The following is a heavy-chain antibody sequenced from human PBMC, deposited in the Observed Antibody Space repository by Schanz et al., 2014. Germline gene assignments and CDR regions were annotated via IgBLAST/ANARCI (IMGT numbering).Heavy chain of an antibody. CDR3: AGAVATIRADSFDI. Sequence: DLVESGGGVVQPGRSLRLSCAASGFTFRSYGMHWVRQAPGKGLEWVSITYSGGSTYYADSVKGRFTIARDNSKNTLFLQMNSLRAEDTAVYYCAGAVATIRADSFDIWGQGTMVAVSS. J-gene: IGHJ3*02. D-gene: IGHD5-12*01. V-gene: IGHV3-NL1*01. CDR2: TYSGGST. CDR1: GFTFRSYG.